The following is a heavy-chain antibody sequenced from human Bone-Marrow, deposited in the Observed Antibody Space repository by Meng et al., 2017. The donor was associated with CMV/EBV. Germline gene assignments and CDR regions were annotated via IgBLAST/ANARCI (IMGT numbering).Heavy chain of an antibody. CDR2: IYYSGST. V-gene: IGHV4-39*01. J-gene: IGHJ4*02. CDR1: GAAISSSSYY. CDR3: ARHIYSGSYSGFDY. Sequence: SETLSLTCTVSGAAISSSSYYWGWIRQPRGKGLEWIGGIYYSGSTYYNPSLKSRVTISVDTSQKQFSLKLSSVTGADKAVDYCARHIYSGSYSGFDYWGQGTLVTVSS. D-gene: IGHD3-10*01.